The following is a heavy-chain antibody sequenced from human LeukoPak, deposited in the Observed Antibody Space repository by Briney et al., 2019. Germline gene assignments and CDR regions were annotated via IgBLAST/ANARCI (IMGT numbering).Heavy chain of an antibody. CDR1: GGSFSGYY. V-gene: IGHV4-34*01. CDR3: AIPGSGGYGPHDY. D-gene: IGHD3-10*01. CDR2: INHSGST. J-gene: IGHJ4*02. Sequence: SETLSLTCAVYGGSFSGYYWSWIRQPPGKGLEWIGEINHSGSTNYNPSLKSRVTISVDTSKNQFSLKLSSVTAADTAVYYCAIPGSGGYGPHDYWGQGTLVTVSS.